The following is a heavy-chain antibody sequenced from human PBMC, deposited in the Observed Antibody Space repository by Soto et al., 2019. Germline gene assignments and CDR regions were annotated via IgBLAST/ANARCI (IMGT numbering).Heavy chain of an antibody. J-gene: IGHJ3*02. CDR3: ASPFPYYYDSSGYYYAFGI. CDR1: GFSFSSYT. Sequence: SGGSLRLSCVASGFSFSSYTMNWVRQAPGKGLERVSYITSSGSATYYADSVKGRFTISRDNGRNSLYLQMTSLRDEDTAVYYCASPFPYYYDSSGYYYAFGIWGQGKMVTVSS. CDR2: ITSSGSAT. V-gene: IGHV3-48*02. D-gene: IGHD3-22*01.